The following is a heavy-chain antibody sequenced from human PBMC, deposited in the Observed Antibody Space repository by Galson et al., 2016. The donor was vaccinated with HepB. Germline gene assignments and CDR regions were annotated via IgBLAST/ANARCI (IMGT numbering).Heavy chain of an antibody. CDR1: GFTFSGSG. D-gene: IGHD2/OR15-2a*01. Sequence: SLRLSCASSGFTFSGSGMHWVRQAPGKGPEWVAADSLDGRRKWYAESVEGRFTISRDNFNNMLYLQMSSLIPDDTAVYFCAKRHEYCPPVGCSVDYWGQGTLVSVSS. CDR2: DSLDGRRK. J-gene: IGHJ4*02. V-gene: IGHV3-30*18. CDR3: AKRHEYCPPVGCSVDY.